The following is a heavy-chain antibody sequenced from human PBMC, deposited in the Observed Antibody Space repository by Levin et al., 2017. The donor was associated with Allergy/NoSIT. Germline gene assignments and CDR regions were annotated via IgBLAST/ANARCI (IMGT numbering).Heavy chain of an antibody. D-gene: IGHD3-10*01. CDR3: AREIGGFRGMDV. V-gene: IGHV3-30-3*01. Sequence: GGSLRLSCAASGFTFSTYAMHWVRQAPGKGLEWVAVISYDGSNIYYADSVKGRFTISRDNSKNTLYLQMNSLRPEDTAVYYCAREIGGFRGMDVWGQGTTVTVSS. J-gene: IGHJ6*02. CDR2: ISYDGSNI. CDR1: GFTFSTYA.